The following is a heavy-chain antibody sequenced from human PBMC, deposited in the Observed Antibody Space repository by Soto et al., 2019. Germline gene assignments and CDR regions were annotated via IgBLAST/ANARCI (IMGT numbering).Heavy chain of an antibody. D-gene: IGHD2-21*01. V-gene: IGHV4-31*02. CDR3: AASCVGCGGFNYYGMDV. CDR2: IYYSGST. J-gene: IGHJ6*01. Sequence: WTWLRQHPGKGLEWIGYIYYSGSTCYNPSLKSRVTISVDTSKNQFSLKLSSVTAADTAVYYCAASCVGCGGFNYYGMDVW.